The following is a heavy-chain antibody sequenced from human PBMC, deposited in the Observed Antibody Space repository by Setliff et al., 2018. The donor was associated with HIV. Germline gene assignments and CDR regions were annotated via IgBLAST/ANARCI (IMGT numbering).Heavy chain of an antibody. J-gene: IGHJ4*02. CDR3: ARGAAINYYGSGSYLGH. D-gene: IGHD3-10*01. Sequence: GASVKVSCKPSGGTLSSYAISWVRQAPGQGLEWMGGIIPMFGRVNYAQKLQGRVTITADESTNTAYMELSSLRAEDTAVYFCARGAAINYYGSGSYLGHWGQGTLVTVSS. V-gene: IGHV1-69*13. CDR2: IIPMFGRV. CDR1: GGTLSSYA.